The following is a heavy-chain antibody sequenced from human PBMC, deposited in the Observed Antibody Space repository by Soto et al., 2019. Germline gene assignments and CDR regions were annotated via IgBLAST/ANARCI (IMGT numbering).Heavy chain of an antibody. CDR2: ISAYNGNT. Sequence: QVQLVQSGAEVKKPGASVKVSCKASGYTFTSYGISWVRQAPGQGLEWMGWISAYNGNTQYAQNLPGRVTMTTDTSTSTAYMELRRLRSEDTAVYYCARDQAMAQFDYWGQGTLVTVSS. CDR1: GYTFTSYG. CDR3: ARDQAMAQFDY. V-gene: IGHV1-18*01. D-gene: IGHD5-18*01. J-gene: IGHJ4*02.